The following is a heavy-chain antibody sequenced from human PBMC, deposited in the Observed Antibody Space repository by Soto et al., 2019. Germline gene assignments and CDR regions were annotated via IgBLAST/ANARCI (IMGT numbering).Heavy chain of an antibody. Sequence: QVQLVQSGAEVKKPGSSVKVSCKASGGTFSSYTISWVRQAPGQGREWMGRIIPILGIANYAQKFQGRVTITADKSTSTAYMELSGLRSEDTAVYYCARGDDSSGYSSAEYWGQGTLVTVSS. V-gene: IGHV1-69*02. D-gene: IGHD3-22*01. CDR1: GGTFSSYT. J-gene: IGHJ4*02. CDR3: ARGDDSSGYSSAEY. CDR2: IIPILGIA.